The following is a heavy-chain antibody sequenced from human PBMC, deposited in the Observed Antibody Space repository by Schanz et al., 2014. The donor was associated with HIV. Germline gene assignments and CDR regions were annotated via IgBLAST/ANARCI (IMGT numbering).Heavy chain of an antibody. CDR1: GGTFSSYA. D-gene: IGHD2-8*01. CDR3: ARDTNFVLDV. Sequence: QVQLVQSGAEVKKPGSSVKVSCKASGGTFSSYAISWVRQAPGQGLEWMGIINPSGGSTSYAQKFQGRVTMTRDTSISTAFMELSSLRSDDTAVYYCARDTNFVLDVWGQGTTVTVSS. V-gene: IGHV1-46*01. J-gene: IGHJ6*02. CDR2: INPSGGST.